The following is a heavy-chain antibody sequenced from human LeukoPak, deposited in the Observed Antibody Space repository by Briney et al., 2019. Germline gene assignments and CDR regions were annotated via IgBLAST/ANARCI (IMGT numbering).Heavy chain of an antibody. D-gene: IGHD3-10*01. Sequence: GGSLRLSCVASGFTFSDAWMSWVRQAPGKGLEWVSAISGSGGSTYYADSVKGRFTISRDNSKNTLYLQMNSLRAEDTAVYYCAKGRITMVRGVINPPAFGYFQHWGQGTLVTVSS. J-gene: IGHJ1*01. V-gene: IGHV3-23*01. CDR3: AKGRITMVRGVINPPAFGYFQH. CDR1: GFTFSDAW. CDR2: ISGSGGST.